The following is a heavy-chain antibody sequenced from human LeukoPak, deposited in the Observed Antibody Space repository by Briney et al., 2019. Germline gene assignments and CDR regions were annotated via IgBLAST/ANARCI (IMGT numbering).Heavy chain of an antibody. D-gene: IGHD1-26*01. J-gene: IGHJ5*02. Sequence: SETLTLTCAVYGGSFSGYYWSWIRQPPGKGLEWIGEINHSGSTNYNPSLKSRVTISVDTSKNQFSLKLSSVTAADTAVYYCARASYSIGYNWFDPWGQGTLVTVSS. V-gene: IGHV4-34*01. CDR3: ARASYSIGYNWFDP. CDR1: GGSFSGYY. CDR2: INHSGST.